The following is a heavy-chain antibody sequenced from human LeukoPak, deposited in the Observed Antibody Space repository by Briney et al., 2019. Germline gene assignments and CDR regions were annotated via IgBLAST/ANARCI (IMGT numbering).Heavy chain of an antibody. Sequence: ASVKVSCKASGYTFTTYNMHWVRQAPGQGLEWMGIISPSGGSTSYAQKFQGRVTMTRDTSTSTVYMDLSSLRSEDTAVYYCARDNNYCALDIWGQGTMVTVSS. J-gene: IGHJ3*02. CDR2: ISPSGGST. CDR1: GYTFTTYN. V-gene: IGHV1-46*01. CDR3: ARDNNYCALDI. D-gene: IGHD5-24*01.